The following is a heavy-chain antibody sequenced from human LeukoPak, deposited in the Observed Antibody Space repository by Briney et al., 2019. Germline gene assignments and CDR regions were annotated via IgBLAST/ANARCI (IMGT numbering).Heavy chain of an antibody. CDR3: AKGVRSGTYYNCFDS. Sequence: GWSLRLSCVATGLNVHDYVLHSVRPAPGKGLEWISLISGDGKTTHYANSVKGRFTISRDNSENSLYLRMSSLRSEDTALYYCAKGVRSGTYYNCFDSWGQGTLVTVSS. CDR1: GLNVHDYV. J-gene: IGHJ5*01. D-gene: IGHD1-26*01. CDR2: ISGDGKTT. V-gene: IGHV3-43*02.